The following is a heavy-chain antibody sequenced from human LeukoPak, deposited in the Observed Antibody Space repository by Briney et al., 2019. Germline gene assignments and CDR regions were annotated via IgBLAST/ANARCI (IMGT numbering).Heavy chain of an antibody. CDR3: AREGIGDDWFDP. CDR2: IYYSGST. D-gene: IGHD3-3*01. CDR1: GGSISSSSYY. Sequence: PSETLSLTCTVSGGSISSSSYYWGWIRQPPGKGLEWIGSIYYSGSTYYNPSLKSRVTISVDTSKNQFSLKLSSVTAADTAVYYCAREGIGDDWFDPWGQGTLVTVSS. J-gene: IGHJ5*02. V-gene: IGHV4-39*07.